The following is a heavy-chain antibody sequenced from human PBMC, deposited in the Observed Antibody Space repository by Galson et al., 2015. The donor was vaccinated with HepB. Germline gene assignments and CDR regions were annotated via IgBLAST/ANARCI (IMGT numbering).Heavy chain of an antibody. J-gene: IGHJ4*02. CDR3: TRGTSNSYSYSDY. CDR2: MSSDGNSK. Sequence: SCAASGFTFNSYALHWVRQAPGKGLEWVAVMSSDGNSKYYADSVKGRFTISRDNSKNTLYLQMDSLTTEDTAVYYCTRGTSNSYSYSDYWGQGTLVTVSS. CDR1: GFTFNSYA. V-gene: IGHV3-30*04. D-gene: IGHD2-15*01.